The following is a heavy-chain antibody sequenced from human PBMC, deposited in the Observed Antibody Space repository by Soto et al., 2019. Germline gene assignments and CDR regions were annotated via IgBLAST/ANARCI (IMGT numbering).Heavy chain of an antibody. V-gene: IGHV3-15*01. CDR1: VFTFRNAW. CDR3: TTDSPIPRFDY. CDR2: IKSKTDGGTT. J-gene: IGHJ4*02. Sequence: GSLRLSCAASVFTFRNAWMSWVRQAPGKGLEWVGRIKSKTDGGTTDYAAPVKGRFTISRDDSKNTLYLQMNSLKTEDTAVYYCTTDSPIPRFDYWGQGTLVTVSS.